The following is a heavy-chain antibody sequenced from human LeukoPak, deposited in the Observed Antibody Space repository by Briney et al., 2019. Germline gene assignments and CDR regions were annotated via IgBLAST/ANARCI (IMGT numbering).Heavy chain of an antibody. CDR3: AREYPNTLYFDQ. CDR2: IGPSGST. J-gene: IGHJ4*02. V-gene: IGHV1-46*01. CDR1: GHTFSNYY. Sequence: ASVKVSCKASGHTFSNYYMHWGRQAPGQGLEWMGIIGPSGSTTYLQKFQGRVAMTRDTSTSSVYMELSSLRSDDTAVYYCAREYPNTLYFDQWGQGTLVSVSS. D-gene: IGHD1/OR15-1a*01.